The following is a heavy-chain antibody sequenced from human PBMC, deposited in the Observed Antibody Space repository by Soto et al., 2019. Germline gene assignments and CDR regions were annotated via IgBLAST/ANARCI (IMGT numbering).Heavy chain of an antibody. D-gene: IGHD5-12*01. Sequence: PGGSLRLSCAASGFTFSTYAMYWARQAPGKGLEWVAVISYDGSNKYYADSMKGRFTISRDDSKNTLYLQMNSLRAEDTAVYFFARAAATNTTIYYLDNWGQGTLVTVSS. V-gene: IGHV3-30-3*01. CDR1: GFTFSTYA. J-gene: IGHJ4*02. CDR2: ISYDGSNK. CDR3: ARAAATNTTIYYLDN.